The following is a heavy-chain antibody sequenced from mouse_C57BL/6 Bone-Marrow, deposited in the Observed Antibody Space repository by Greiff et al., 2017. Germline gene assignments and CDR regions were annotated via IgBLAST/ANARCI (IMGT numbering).Heavy chain of an antibody. CDR2: FHPYNDDT. J-gene: IGHJ2*01. CDR1: GSTFTTYP. Sequence: QVPLKESGAELVKPGASVKMSCKASGSTFTTYPIEWMKQNHGQSLEWIGNFHPYNDDTKYNEKFKGKATLTVEKSYSTVYLELSRLTSDDSAVXFCARGGNYGGYYFDYGGQGTTLTGSS. CDR3: ARGGNYGGYYFDY. D-gene: IGHD2-1*01. V-gene: IGHV1-47*01.